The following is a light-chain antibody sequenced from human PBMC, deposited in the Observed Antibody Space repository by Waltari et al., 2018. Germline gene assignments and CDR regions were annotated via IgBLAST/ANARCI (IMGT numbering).Light chain of an antibody. V-gene: IGKV3-20*01. CDR3: QQYGSSPRT. J-gene: IGKJ1*01. Sequence: EIVLTQSPGTLSLSPGERATLSCRASQSFISSYLAWYQQKAGQAPRLLIYGASSRATGIPDRFSGSGSGTDFTLTISRLEPEDFAVYYCQQYGSSPRTFGQGTKVEIK. CDR1: QSFISSY. CDR2: GAS.